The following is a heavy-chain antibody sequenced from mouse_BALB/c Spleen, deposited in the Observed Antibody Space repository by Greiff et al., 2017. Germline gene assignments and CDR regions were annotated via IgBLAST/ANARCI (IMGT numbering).Heavy chain of an antibody. J-gene: IGHJ2*01. D-gene: IGHD2-14*01. CDR1: GYTFSSYW. CDR2: FLPGSGST. V-gene: IGHV1-9*01. Sequence: QVQLQQSGAELMKPGASVKISCKATGYTFSSYWIEWVKQRPGHGLEWIGEFLPGSGSTNYNEKFKGKATFTADSSSNTAYMQLSSLTSEDSAVYYYARYRYGDYWGEGTTLTVSS. CDR3: ARYRYGDY.